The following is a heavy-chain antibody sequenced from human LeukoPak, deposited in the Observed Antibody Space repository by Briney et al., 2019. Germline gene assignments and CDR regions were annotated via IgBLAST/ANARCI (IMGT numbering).Heavy chain of an antibody. D-gene: IGHD1-7*01. Sequence: PSETLSLTCTVSGDSISSNYWSWIQQPAGKGLEWIGRIYTSGRTDYNPSLKSRVTMSVDTSKDQVSLKLSSVTAADTALYYCARDQALNWNYDVFDYWGQGALVTVSS. CDR1: GDSISSNY. V-gene: IGHV4-4*07. CDR3: ARDQALNWNYDVFDY. CDR2: IYTSGRT. J-gene: IGHJ4*02.